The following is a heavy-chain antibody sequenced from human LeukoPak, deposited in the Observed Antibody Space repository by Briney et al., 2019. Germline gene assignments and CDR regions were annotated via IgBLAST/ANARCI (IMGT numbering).Heavy chain of an antibody. D-gene: IGHD3-10*01. CDR2: IYSGGST. CDR3: ARESPMVRGVVDGMDV. V-gene: IGHV3-53*01. Sequence: GGSLRLSCSASGCTVSSYYMSWVRQAPGKGLEWVSVIYSGGSTYYADSVKGRFTISRDNSKNTLYLQMNSLRAEDTAVYYCARESPMVRGVVDGMDVWGKGTTVTVSS. CDR1: GCTVSSYY. J-gene: IGHJ6*04.